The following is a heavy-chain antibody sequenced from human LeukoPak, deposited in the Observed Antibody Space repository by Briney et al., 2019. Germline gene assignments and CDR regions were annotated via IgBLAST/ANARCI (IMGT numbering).Heavy chain of an antibody. CDR3: ARELDSSSWYYFDY. J-gene: IGHJ4*02. D-gene: IGHD6-13*01. Sequence: GGSLRLSCAASGFTFSSYSMNWVRQAPGKGLEWVSSISSSSSYIYYADSVKGRFTISRDNAKNSLYLQMNSLRAEDTAVYYCARELDSSSWYYFDYWGQGTLVTVSS. CDR2: ISSSSSYI. CDR1: GFTFSSYS. V-gene: IGHV3-21*01.